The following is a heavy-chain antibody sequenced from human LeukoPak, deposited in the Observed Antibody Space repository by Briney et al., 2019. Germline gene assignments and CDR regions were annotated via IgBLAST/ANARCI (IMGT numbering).Heavy chain of an antibody. CDR1: GYTFTSYG. Sequence: ASVKVSCKASGYTFTSYGISWVRQAPGQRPEWMGWINASSGYTKYSQKFQGRVTISRDTSASTVYMELRSLGSEDTAVYYCARPSSGSLSTWFGELFDWYDPWGQGTLVTVSS. CDR3: ARPSSGSLSTWFGELFDWYDP. J-gene: IGHJ5*02. CDR2: INASSGYT. D-gene: IGHD3-10*01. V-gene: IGHV1-3*01.